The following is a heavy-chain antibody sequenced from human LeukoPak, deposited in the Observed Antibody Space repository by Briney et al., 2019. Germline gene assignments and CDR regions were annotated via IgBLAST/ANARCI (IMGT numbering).Heavy chain of an antibody. CDR3: ARDPVSSSWYGYFQH. CDR1: GFTFSSYS. D-gene: IGHD6-13*01. J-gene: IGHJ1*01. Sequence: GGSLRLSCAASGFTFSSYSMNWVRQAPGKGLEWVSSISSSSSYIYYADSVKGRFTISRDNAKNSLYLQMNSLRAEDTAVYYCARDPVSSSWYGYFQHWGQGTLVSVSS. V-gene: IGHV3-21*04. CDR2: ISSSSSYI.